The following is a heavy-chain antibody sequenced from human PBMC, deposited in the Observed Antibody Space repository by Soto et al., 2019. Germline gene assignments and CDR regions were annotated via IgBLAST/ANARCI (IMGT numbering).Heavy chain of an antibody. CDR3: VCFECGRTAVVTAMEANGY. Sequence: TGGSLRLTCAASGFTFSNYWMHWVRQSPGQGLVWVSRINSDETITSYADSAKGRFTISRDNAKNTLYLQMSSLRVEDTALYYCVCFECGRTAVVTAMEANGYWGQGTLVTVSS. J-gene: IGHJ4*02. CDR2: INSDETIT. CDR1: GFTFSNYW. D-gene: IGHD2-21*02. V-gene: IGHV3-74*01.